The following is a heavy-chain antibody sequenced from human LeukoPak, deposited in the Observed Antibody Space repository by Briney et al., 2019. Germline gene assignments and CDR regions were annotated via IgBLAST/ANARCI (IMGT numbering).Heavy chain of an antibody. V-gene: IGHV4-30-4*01. CDR3: AREASYCGSTSCYRVSAFDT. D-gene: IGHD2-2*01. CDR2: IYYSGST. CDR1: GGSISSGDYY. Sequence: PSQTLSLTCTVSGGSISSGDYYWSWIRQPPGKGLEWIGYIYYSGSTYYNPSLKSRVTISVDTSKNQFSLKLSSVTAADTAVYYCAREASYCGSTSCYRVSAFDTWGQGTMVTVSS. J-gene: IGHJ3*02.